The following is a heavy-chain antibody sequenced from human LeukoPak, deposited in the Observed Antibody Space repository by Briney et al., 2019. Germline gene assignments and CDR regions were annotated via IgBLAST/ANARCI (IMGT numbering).Heavy chain of an antibody. V-gene: IGHV3-15*01. CDR1: GFTFSNAW. D-gene: IGHD6-13*01. CDR2: IKSKTDGGTT. Sequence: PGGSLRLSCAASGFTFSNAWMSWVRQAPGKGLEWVGRIKSKTDGGTTDYAAPVKGRFTTSRDDSKNTLYLQMNSLKTEDTAVYYCTTDIAAAGSLDYWGQGTLVTVSS. J-gene: IGHJ4*02. CDR3: TTDIAAAGSLDY.